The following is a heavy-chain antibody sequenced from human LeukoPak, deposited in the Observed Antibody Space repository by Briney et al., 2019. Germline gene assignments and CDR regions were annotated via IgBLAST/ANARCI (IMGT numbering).Heavy chain of an antibody. Sequence: SETLSPTCTVSGGSISSSSYYWGWIRQPPGKGLEWIGSIYYSGSTYYNPSLKSRVTISVDTSKNQFSLKLSSVTAADTAVYYCARGAVAGTGSHFDYWGQGTLVTVSS. CDR2: IYYSGST. V-gene: IGHV4-39*01. D-gene: IGHD6-19*01. CDR1: GGSISSSSYY. CDR3: ARGAVAGTGSHFDY. J-gene: IGHJ4*02.